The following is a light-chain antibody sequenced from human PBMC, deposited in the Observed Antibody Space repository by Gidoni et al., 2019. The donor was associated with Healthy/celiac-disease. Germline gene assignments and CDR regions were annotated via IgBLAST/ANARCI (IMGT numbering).Light chain of an antibody. V-gene: IGKV1-5*03. J-gene: IGKJ1*01. CDR3: EQYNSYSWT. Sequence: IHMTQSPSTLSASVGDRVTITCRASQSISSWLAWYQQKPGKAPKLLIYKASSVESGVPSRFSGSGSGTEFTLTISSLQPDDFATYYCEQYNSYSWTFGQGTKVEIK. CDR1: QSISSW. CDR2: KAS.